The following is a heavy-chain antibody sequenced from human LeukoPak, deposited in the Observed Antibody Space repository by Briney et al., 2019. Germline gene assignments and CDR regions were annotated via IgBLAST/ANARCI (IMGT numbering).Heavy chain of an antibody. CDR3: ARGPYSYDSSGAFDI. J-gene: IGHJ3*02. D-gene: IGHD3-22*01. Sequence: PSETLSLTCAVSGGSISSSSYYWSWIRQPAGKGLEWIGRISSSGSTNYNPSLKSRVTISVDTSKNQFSLKLSSVTAADTAVYFCARGPYSYDSSGAFDIWGQGTMVTVSS. CDR2: ISSSGST. V-gene: IGHV4-61*02. CDR1: GGSISSSSYY.